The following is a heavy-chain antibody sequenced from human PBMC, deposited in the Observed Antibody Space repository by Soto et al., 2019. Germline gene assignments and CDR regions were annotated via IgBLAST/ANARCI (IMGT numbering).Heavy chain of an antibody. CDR2: INTDGTTT. D-gene: IGHD3-16*02. J-gene: IGHJ4*01. CDR1: GFTLSRYT. CDR3: ATAGNYRFDT. V-gene: IGHV3-74*01. Sequence: WGSLRLSCSASGFTLSRYTLRWVRQAPGKGLVWVSRINTDGTTTNYADSVKGRFTISRDNARNTLYLQMNSLRGEDTAVYYCATAGNYRFDTWGHRTLVTVSS.